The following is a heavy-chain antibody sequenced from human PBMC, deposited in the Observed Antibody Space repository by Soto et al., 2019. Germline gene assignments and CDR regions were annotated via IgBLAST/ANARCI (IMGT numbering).Heavy chain of an antibody. CDR3: ASRSGYSGPNPFDY. V-gene: IGHV1-69*13. J-gene: IGHJ4*02. D-gene: IGHD5-12*01. CDR2: IIPIFGTA. CDR1: GGTFSSYA. Sequence: SVKVSCKASGGTFSSYAISWVRQAPGQGLEWMGGIIPIFGTANYAQKFQGRVTITADESTSTAYMELSSLRAEDTAVYYCASRSGYSGPNPFDYWGQGTLVTVSS.